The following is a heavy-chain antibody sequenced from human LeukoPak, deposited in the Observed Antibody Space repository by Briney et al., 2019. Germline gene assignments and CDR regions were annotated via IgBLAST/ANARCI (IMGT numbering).Heavy chain of an antibody. J-gene: IGHJ3*02. V-gene: IGHV4-38-2*01. Sequence: PGGSLRLSCEDSGFTFRSYEMNWVRQAPGKGLEWIGSIYYTGSTYYNPSLKSRVTISVDTSKNQFSLKLSSVTAADTAVYYCARQFYDSSSADAFDIWGQGTMVTVSS. D-gene: IGHD3-22*01. CDR1: GFTFRSYE. CDR2: IYYTGST. CDR3: ARQFYDSSSADAFDI.